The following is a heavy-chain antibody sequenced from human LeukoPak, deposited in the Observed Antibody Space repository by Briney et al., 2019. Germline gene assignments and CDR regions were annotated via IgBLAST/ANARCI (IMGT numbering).Heavy chain of an antibody. D-gene: IGHD6-6*01. CDR3: ARDLRYSSSSGVDY. Sequence: SETLSLTCTVSGGSISSSSYYWGWIRQPPGKGLEWIGSIYYSGSTYYNPSLKSRVTISVDTSKNQFSLKPSSVTAADTAVYYCARDLRYSSSSGVDYWGQGTLVTVSS. J-gene: IGHJ4*02. V-gene: IGHV4-39*07. CDR2: IYYSGST. CDR1: GGSISSSSYY.